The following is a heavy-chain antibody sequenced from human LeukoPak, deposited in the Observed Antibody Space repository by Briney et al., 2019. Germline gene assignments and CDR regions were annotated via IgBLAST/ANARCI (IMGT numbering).Heavy chain of an antibody. V-gene: IGHV4-59*01. CDR1: GGSISSYY. Sequence: SETLSLTCTVSGGSISSYYWSWIRQPPGKGLEWIGYIYYSGSTNYNPSLKSRVTISVDTSKNQFSLKLSSVTAADTAVYYCARDPLGLNYFDYWGQGTLVTVSS. CDR3: ARDPLGLNYFDY. J-gene: IGHJ4*02. CDR2: IYYSGST.